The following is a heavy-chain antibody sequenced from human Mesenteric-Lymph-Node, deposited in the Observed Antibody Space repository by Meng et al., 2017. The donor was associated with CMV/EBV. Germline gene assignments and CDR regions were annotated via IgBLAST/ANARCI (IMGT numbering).Heavy chain of an antibody. J-gene: IGHJ4*02. CDR1: GFTFSSCS. CDR2: ISTSRSHR. V-gene: IGHV3-21*01. Sequence: GGSLRLSCAAAGFTFSSCSMSWVRQAPGKGMEWVSSISTSRSHRDYADSVKGRFTVSRDNAKSSLYLQLSSLTAADTAVYYCARRYCTNGVCPFDSWGQGTLVTVSS. D-gene: IGHD2-8*01. CDR3: ARRYCTNGVCPFDS.